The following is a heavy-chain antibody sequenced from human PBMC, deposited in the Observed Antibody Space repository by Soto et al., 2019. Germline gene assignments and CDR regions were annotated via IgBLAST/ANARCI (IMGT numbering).Heavy chain of an antibody. J-gene: IGHJ6*02. CDR2: ITFSGNTV. CDR3: ARVSWREKYGMDV. V-gene: IGHV3-11*01. Sequence: QVQLVESGGGLVKPGGFLRLSCAASGFTFSDSYMSWIRQAPGKGLEWISYITFSGNTVYYADSLKGRFTISRDNAKNSLYLQMNRLRAEDTAVYYCARVSWREKYGMDVWGQGTTVTVSS. CDR1: GFTFSDSY.